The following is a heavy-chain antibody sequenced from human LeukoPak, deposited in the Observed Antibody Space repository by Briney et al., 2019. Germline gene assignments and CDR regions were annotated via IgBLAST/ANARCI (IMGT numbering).Heavy chain of an antibody. J-gene: IGHJ3*01. D-gene: IGHD1-14*01. CDR2: IYSGGST. V-gene: IGHV3-53*01. Sequence: GGSLRLSCAASGFTVSSNHMSWVRQAPGKGLEWVSVIYSGGSTFYADSVKGRFTISRDNAKNSLYLQMNSLRAEDTAVYYCARDNFRRNAFDVWGQGTMATVSS. CDR3: ARDNFRRNAFDV. CDR1: GFTVSSNH.